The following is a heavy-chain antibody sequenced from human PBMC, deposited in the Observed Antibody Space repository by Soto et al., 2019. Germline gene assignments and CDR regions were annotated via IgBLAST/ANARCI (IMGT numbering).Heavy chain of an antibody. CDR1: GYTFTSYG. CDR3: ARDRTYYDFWSGYSLSRTDAFDI. V-gene: IGHV1-18*01. CDR2: ISAYNGNT. J-gene: IGHJ3*02. Sequence: ASVKVSCKASGYTFTSYGISWVRQAPGQGLEWMGWISAYNGNTNYAQKLQGRVTMTTDTSTSTAYMELRSLRSDDTAVYYCARDRTYYDFWSGYSLSRTDAFDIWGQGTMVTV. D-gene: IGHD3-3*01.